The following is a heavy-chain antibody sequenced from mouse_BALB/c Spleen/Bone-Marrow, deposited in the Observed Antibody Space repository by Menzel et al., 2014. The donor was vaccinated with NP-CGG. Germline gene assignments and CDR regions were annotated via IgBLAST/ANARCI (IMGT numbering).Heavy chain of an antibody. V-gene: IGHV2-5-1*01. D-gene: IGHD2-14*01. CDR2: IWRGGSP. CDR3: AKNGGYDGWFAY. Sequence: QVQLKESGPSLVQPSQSLSITCTVSGFSLTSYGVHWVRQSPGKGLEWLGVIWRGGSPDYNAAFMSRLSITKDNSKSQVFFKMNSLQADDTAIYYCAKNGGYDGWFAYWVQGTLVTVSA. CDR1: GFSLTSYG. J-gene: IGHJ3*01.